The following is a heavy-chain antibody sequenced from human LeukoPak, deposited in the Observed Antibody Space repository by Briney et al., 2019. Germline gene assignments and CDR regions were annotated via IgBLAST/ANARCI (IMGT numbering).Heavy chain of an antibody. V-gene: IGHV3-48*03. CDR2: ISSSGNTI. D-gene: IGHD6-19*01. J-gene: IGHJ4*02. Sequence: GGSLRLSCAASGFTFSSYEMNWVRQDPGKGLEWVSYISSSGNTIYYADSVKGRFTISRDNAKNSLYLQMNSLRAGDTAVYYCARGGSGWSLDYWGQGTLVTVSS. CDR3: ARGGSGWSLDY. CDR1: GFTFSSYE.